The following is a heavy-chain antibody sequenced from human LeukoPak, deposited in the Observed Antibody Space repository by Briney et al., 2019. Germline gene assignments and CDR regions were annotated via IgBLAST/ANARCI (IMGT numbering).Heavy chain of an antibody. CDR3: ARFLSMVYAPYYFDY. D-gene: IGHD2-8*01. J-gene: IGHJ4*02. CDR2: MSYDGSNK. Sequence: HPGRSLRLSCAASGFTFSSYAMHWVRQAPGKGLEWVAVMSYDGSNKYYADSVKGRFTISRDNSKNTLYLQMNSLRAEDTAVYYCARFLSMVYAPYYFDYWGQGTLVTVSS. V-gene: IGHV3-30-3*01. CDR1: GFTFSSYA.